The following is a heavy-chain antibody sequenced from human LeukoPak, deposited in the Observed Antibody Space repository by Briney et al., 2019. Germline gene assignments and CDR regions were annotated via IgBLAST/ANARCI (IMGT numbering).Heavy chain of an antibody. D-gene: IGHD3-22*01. CDR1: GYTFTNYG. CDR2: ISTYNGNT. J-gene: IGHJ3*02. Sequence: ASVKVSCKASGYTFTNYGISWVRQAPGQGLEWMGWISTYNGNTNYAQKLQGRVTMTTDTSTSTAYMELSSLRSEDTAVYYCARTRYDSSGYYYLTPPHDAFDIWGQGTMVTVSS. CDR3: ARTRYDSSGYYYLTPPHDAFDI. V-gene: IGHV1-18*01.